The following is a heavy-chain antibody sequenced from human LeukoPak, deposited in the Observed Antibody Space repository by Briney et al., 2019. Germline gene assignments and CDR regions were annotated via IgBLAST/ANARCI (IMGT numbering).Heavy chain of an antibody. J-gene: IGHJ6*03. Sequence: AEGSLRLSCAASGFTFSDYYMTWIRQAPGKGLGWVSYISSSGSTIYYADSVKGRFTISRDNAKNSLYLQMNSLRAEDTAVYYCAREGERGYQLLYYYYMDVWGKGTTVTVSS. V-gene: IGHV3-11*04. CDR1: GFTFSDYY. D-gene: IGHD2-2*01. CDR3: AREGERGYQLLYYYYMDV. CDR2: ISSSGSTI.